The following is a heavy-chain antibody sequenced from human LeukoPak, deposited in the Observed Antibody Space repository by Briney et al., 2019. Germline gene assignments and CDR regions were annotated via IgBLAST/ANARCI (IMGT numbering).Heavy chain of an antibody. D-gene: IGHD2-15*01. CDR3: AKDARRCSDY. J-gene: IGHJ4*02. CDR1: GFTFSRSG. V-gene: IGHV3-30*02. Sequence: GGSLRLSCAASGFTFSRSGMHWVRQAPGKGLEWVAFIRYDGNNKYYAGSVKGRFTISRDTSKDTLYLQMNSLRAEDTAVYYCAKDARRCSDYWGQGTLVTVSS. CDR2: IRYDGNNK.